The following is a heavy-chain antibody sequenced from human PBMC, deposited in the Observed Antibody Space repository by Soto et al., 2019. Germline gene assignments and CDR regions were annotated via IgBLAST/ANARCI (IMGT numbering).Heavy chain of an antibody. Sequence: SETLSLTCTVSGGSISSGGYYWSWIRQHPGKGLEWIGYIYYSGSTYYNPSLKSRVTISVDTSKNQFSLKLSSVTAADTAVYYCARVVEYSSSDHYFDYRAQRTPVTVSS. CDR3: ARVVEYSSSDHYFDY. CDR1: GGSISSGGYY. J-gene: IGHJ4*02. CDR2: IYYSGST. V-gene: IGHV4-31*03. D-gene: IGHD6-6*01.